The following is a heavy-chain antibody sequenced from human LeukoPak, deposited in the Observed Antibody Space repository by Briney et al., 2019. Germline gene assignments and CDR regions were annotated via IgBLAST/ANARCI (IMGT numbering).Heavy chain of an antibody. D-gene: IGHD3-9*01. CDR3: ARDLDWGAFDA. CDR1: GFTFSSYW. Sequence: GGSLRLSCAASGFTFSSYWMHWVRQAPGKGLEWVSGISPSGSILYYADSVKGRFTISRDNSKNTVSLQMNSLRAEDTALYYCARDLDWGAFDAWGQGTLVTVSS. V-gene: IGHV3-23*01. CDR2: ISPSGSIL. J-gene: IGHJ5*02.